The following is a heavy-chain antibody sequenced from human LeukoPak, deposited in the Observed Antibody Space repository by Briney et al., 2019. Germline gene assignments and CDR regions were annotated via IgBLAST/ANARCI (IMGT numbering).Heavy chain of an antibody. CDR3: AYSSTGGYYMDV. CDR1: GYTFTKYG. CDR2: ISAYNGNT. D-gene: IGHD6-19*01. J-gene: IGHJ6*03. Sequence: ASVKVSCKASGYTFTKYGISWVRQAPGQGLEWMGWISAYNGNTNYAQKLQGRVTMTTDTSTSTAYMELRSLRSDDTAVYYCAYSSTGGYYMDVWGKGTTVTVSS. V-gene: IGHV1-18*01.